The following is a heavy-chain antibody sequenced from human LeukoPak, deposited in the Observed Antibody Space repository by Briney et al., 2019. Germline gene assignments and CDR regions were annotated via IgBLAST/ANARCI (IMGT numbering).Heavy chain of an antibody. Sequence: GRSLRLSCVASGFTFSSYGMNWVRQAPGKGLEWVSYISSRGSTIYYADSVKGRFTISRDNAKNSLYLQMNSLRAEDTAVYYCARHSSGWYPYDYWGQGTLVTVSS. CDR2: ISSRGSTI. V-gene: IGHV3-48*04. CDR1: GFTFSSYG. D-gene: IGHD6-19*01. J-gene: IGHJ4*02. CDR3: ARHSSGWYPYDY.